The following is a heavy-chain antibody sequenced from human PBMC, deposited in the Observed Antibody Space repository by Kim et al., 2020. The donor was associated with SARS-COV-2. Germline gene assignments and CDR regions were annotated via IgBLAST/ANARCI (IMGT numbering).Heavy chain of an antibody. J-gene: IGHJ4*02. V-gene: IGHV3-21*01. CDR1: GFTFSSYS. CDR2: ISSSSSYI. Sequence: GGSLRLSCAASGFTFSSYSMNWVRQAPGKGLEWVSSISSSSSYIYYADSVKGRFTISRDNAKNSLYLQMNSLRAEDTAVYYCARGEYSSSPRIDYWGQGTLVTVSS. CDR3: ARGEYSSSPRIDY. D-gene: IGHD6-6*01.